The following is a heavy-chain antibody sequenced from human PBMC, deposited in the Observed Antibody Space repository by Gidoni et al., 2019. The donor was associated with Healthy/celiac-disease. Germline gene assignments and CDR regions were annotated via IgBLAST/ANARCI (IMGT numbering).Heavy chain of an antibody. CDR3: ARRRGYDFNWFDP. J-gene: IGHJ5*02. CDR2: IYYSGST. CDR1: CGSISSSSYY. Sequence: QLQLQESGPGLVKPSETLSLTCTVSCGSISSSSYYWGWIRQPPGKGLEWIGSIYYSGSTYYNPSLKSRATISVDTSKNQFSLKLSSVTAADTAVYYCARRRGYDFNWFDPWGQGTLVTVSS. D-gene: IGHD5-12*01. V-gene: IGHV4-39*01.